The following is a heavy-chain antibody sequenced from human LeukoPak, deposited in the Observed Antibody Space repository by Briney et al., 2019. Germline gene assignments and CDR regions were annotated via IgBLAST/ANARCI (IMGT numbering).Heavy chain of an antibody. D-gene: IGHD3-22*01. Sequence: GSLRLSCAASGFTFSSYWMSWVRQAPGKGLEWVANIKQDGSEKYYVDSVKGRFTISRDNAKNSLYLQMNSLRAEDTAVYYCAREVWRYDSSGSDAFDIWGQGTMVTVSS. J-gene: IGHJ3*02. V-gene: IGHV3-7*03. CDR2: IKQDGSEK. CDR1: GFTFSSYW. CDR3: AREVWRYDSSGSDAFDI.